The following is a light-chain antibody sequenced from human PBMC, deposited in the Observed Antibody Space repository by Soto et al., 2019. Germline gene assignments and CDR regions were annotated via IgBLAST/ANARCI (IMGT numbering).Light chain of an antibody. V-gene: IGLV2-8*01. J-gene: IGLJ1*01. CDR3: KSYAGSNTYV. CDR2: EVV. CDR1: KSDIGVYDF. Sequence: QSVLARPPSASGSPGQSVTISCTGTKSDIGVYDFVSWYQHHPGNAPRLIIYEVVQRPSGVPDRFSGSKSGNTASLTVSGLQAADEADYFCKSYAGSNTYVFGSGTKVTVL.